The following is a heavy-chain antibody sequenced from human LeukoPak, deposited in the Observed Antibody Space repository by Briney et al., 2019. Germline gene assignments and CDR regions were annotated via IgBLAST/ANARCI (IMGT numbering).Heavy chain of an antibody. CDR1: GYTFTSYY. J-gene: IGHJ6*02. Sequence: AASVKVSCKASGYTFTSYYMHWVRQAPGQGLEWMGIINPSGGSTSYAQKFQGRVTMTRDTSTSTVYMELSSLRSEDTAVYYCAKAGSSSWYANGYYYYGMDVWGQGTTVTVSS. CDR2: INPSGGST. D-gene: IGHD6-13*01. CDR3: AKAGSSSWYANGYYYYGMDV. V-gene: IGHV1-46*01.